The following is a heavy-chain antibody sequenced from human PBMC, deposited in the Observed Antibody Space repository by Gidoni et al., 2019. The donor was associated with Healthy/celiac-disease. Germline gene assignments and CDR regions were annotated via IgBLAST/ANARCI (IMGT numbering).Heavy chain of an antibody. Sequence: EVQLVESGGGLVQPGRSLRLSCAASGFTFDDYAMHWVRQAPGKGLEWVSGISWNSGSIGYADSVKGRFTISRDNAKNSLYLQMNSLRAEDTALYYCAKAGEAVAEANWFDPWGQGTLVTVSS. J-gene: IGHJ5*02. V-gene: IGHV3-9*01. CDR3: AKAGEAVAEANWFDP. CDR1: GFTFDDYA. CDR2: ISWNSGSI. D-gene: IGHD6-19*01.